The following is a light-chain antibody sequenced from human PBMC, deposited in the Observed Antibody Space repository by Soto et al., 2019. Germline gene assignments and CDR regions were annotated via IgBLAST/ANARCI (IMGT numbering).Light chain of an antibody. CDR2: EVK. CDR3: SSYADNNNFV. J-gene: IGLJ1*01. V-gene: IGLV2-8*01. Sequence: QSVLTQPPSASGSPGQSVTVSCTGSSSDIGDYNFVSWYQQHPGKAPKLIIYEVKKRPSGVPDRFSASKSGNTASLTVSGLQAEDEAGYYCSSYADNNNFVFGSGTKVTVL. CDR1: SSDIGDYNF.